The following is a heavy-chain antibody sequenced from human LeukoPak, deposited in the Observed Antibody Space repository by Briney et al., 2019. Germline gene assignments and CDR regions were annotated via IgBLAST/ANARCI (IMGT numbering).Heavy chain of an antibody. V-gene: IGHV1-2*06. J-gene: IGHJ5*02. Sequence: ASVKVSCKASGYTFTGYYMHWVRQAPGQGLEWMGRINPNSGGTNYAQKFQGRVTMTRDTSISTAYTELSRLRSDDTAVYYCARVLRSMVWGAYNWFDPWGQGTLVTVSS. CDR2: INPNSGGT. CDR1: GYTFTGYY. CDR3: ARVLRSMVWGAYNWFDP. D-gene: IGHD3-10*01.